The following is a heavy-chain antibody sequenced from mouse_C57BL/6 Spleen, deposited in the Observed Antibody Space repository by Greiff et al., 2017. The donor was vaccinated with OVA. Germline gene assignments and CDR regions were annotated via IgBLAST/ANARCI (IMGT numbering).Heavy chain of an antibody. CDR3: ARSGSNPYWYFDV. CDR2: INPSTGGT. CDR1: GYSFTGYY. Sequence: VQLQQSGPELVKPGASVKISCKASGYSFTGYYMNWVKQSPEKSLEWIGEINPSTGGTTYNQKFKAKATLTVDKSSSTAYMQLKSLTSEDSAVYYCARSGSNPYWYFDVWGTGTTVAVSS. J-gene: IGHJ1*03. V-gene: IGHV1-42*01. D-gene: IGHD1-1*01.